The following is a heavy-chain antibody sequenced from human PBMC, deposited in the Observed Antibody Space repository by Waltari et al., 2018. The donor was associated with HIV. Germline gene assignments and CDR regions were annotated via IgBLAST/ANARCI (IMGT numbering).Heavy chain of an antibody. J-gene: IGHJ6*02. D-gene: IGHD3-10*01. CDR1: GGSISSGSYY. CDR3: ARGKLWFGDGYYYYYGMDV. Sequence: QVQLQESGPGLVKPSQTLSLTCTVSGGSISSGSYYWSWIRQPAGKGLEWIGRIYTSGSTNYNPSLKSRVTISVDTSKNQFSLKLSSVTAADTAVYYCARGKLWFGDGYYYYYGMDVWGQGTTVTVSS. CDR2: IYTSGST. V-gene: IGHV4-61*02.